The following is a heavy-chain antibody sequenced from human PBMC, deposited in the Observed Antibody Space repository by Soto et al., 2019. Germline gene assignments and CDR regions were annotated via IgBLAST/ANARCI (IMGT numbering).Heavy chain of an antibody. CDR2: ISDSGGST. D-gene: IGHD5-18*01. Sequence: PGGSLRLSCAASGFTFSSYAMSWVRQAPGKGLEWVSAISDSGGSTYYAAPVKGRFTISRDDSKNTLYLQMNSLKTEDTAVYYCTTPMVTDWAYYGMDVWGQGTTVTVSS. V-gene: IGHV3-23*01. J-gene: IGHJ6*02. CDR3: TTPMVTDWAYYGMDV. CDR1: GFTFSSYA.